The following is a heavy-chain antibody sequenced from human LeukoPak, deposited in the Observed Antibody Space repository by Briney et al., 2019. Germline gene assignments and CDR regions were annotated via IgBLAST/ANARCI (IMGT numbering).Heavy chain of an antibody. Sequence: GGSLRLSCAASGFTFRRSGMSWVRQAPGKGLEWVANIKEDGSEKHHVDSVKGRFTISRDNAKNSLYLQMNSLRAEDTAVYYCARLQSDYFDYWGQGTLVTVSS. CDR1: GFTFRRSG. CDR2: IKEDGSEK. V-gene: IGHV3-7*05. CDR3: ARLQSDYFDY. J-gene: IGHJ4*02. D-gene: IGHD3-3*01.